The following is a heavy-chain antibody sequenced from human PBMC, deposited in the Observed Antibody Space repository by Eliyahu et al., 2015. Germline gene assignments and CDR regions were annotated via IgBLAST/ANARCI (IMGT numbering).Heavy chain of an antibody. CDR2: IXYSGST. J-gene: IGHJ6*02. V-gene: IGHV4-61*01. CDR3: AVVAATTYYYYGMDV. Sequence: QVQLQESGPGLVKPSETLSLTCTVSGGSVSXGSYYWXWIRQPPRKGLEWIGYIXYSGSTNYNPSLKSRVTISVDTSKNQFSLKLSSVTAADTAVYYCAVVAATTYYYYGMDVWGQGTTVTVSS. CDR1: GGSVSXGSYY. D-gene: IGHD2-15*01.